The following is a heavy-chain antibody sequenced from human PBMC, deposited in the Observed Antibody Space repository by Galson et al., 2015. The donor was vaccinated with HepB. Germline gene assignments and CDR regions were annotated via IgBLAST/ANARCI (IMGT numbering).Heavy chain of an antibody. CDR2: IYYLGRT. CDR3: ARDPGNYDSGTYYGDGFDI. V-gene: IGHV4-59*01. D-gene: IGHD3-22*01. Sequence: LSLTCSVSGGSISGYSWSWIRQPPGKGLEWIGYIYYLGRTNYNPSLKSRVTMSVDTSKNHFSLELSSVSAADTAVYYCARDPGNYDSGTYYGDGFDIWGQGTMVTVSS. J-gene: IGHJ3*02. CDR1: GGSISGYS.